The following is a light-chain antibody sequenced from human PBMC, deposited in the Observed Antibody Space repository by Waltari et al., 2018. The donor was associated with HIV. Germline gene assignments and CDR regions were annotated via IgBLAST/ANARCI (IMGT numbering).Light chain of an antibody. CDR3: AAWDDSLSGWV. CDR1: SSNIGSNY. V-gene: IGLV1-47*01. J-gene: IGLJ3*02. Sequence: QSVLTHPPSASGTPGQRVTISCSGSSSNIGSNYVYWYQQLPGTTPKLLIYRNNQRPSGVPDRFSGSKSGTPASLAISGLRSEDEADYYCAAWDDSLSGWVFGGGTKLTVL. CDR2: RNN.